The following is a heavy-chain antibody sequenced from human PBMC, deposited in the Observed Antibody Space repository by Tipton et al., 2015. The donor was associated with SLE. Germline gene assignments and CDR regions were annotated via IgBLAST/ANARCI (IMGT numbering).Heavy chain of an antibody. CDR3: ARGLTGEDPYYYYHMDV. V-gene: IGHV4-59*12. J-gene: IGHJ6*03. Sequence: LRLSCTVSGGSISSYYWSWIRQPPGKGLEWIGYIYYSGRTHYNPSLQSRVTISVDTSKSQFSLRLNSVTAADTAVYFCARGLTGEDPYYYYHMDVWGKGTTVTVSS. CDR2: IYYSGRT. CDR1: GGSISSYY. D-gene: IGHD7-27*01.